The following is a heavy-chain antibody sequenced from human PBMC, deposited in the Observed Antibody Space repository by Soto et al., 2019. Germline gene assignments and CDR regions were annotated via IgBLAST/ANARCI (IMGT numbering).Heavy chain of an antibody. D-gene: IGHD4-17*01. V-gene: IGHV3-23*01. J-gene: IGHJ4*01. CDR1: GFSLSSYT. CDR2: INRGGDST. CDR3: VRGPLGRGVTTDY. Sequence: EVQLLESGGGLVQPGGSLKVCCSASGFSLSSYTMTWIRQAPGKGLEWVSSINRGGDSTFYADSVKGRSTISRDNSKNTLCLQINSLRADDTAVYHCVRGPLGRGVTTDYWGPGTLVTVSS.